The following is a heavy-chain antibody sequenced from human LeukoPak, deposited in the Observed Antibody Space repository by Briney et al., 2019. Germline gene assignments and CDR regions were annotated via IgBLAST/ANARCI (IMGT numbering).Heavy chain of an antibody. CDR1: GYTFTSYG. CDR3: ARDGGYYYGSGSRMDV. V-gene: IGHV1-18*01. D-gene: IGHD3-10*01. J-gene: IGHJ6*03. CDR2: ISAYNGNT. Sequence: RASVKVSCKASGYTFTSYGISWVRQAPGQGLEWMGWISAYNGNTNYAQKLQGRVTMTTDTSTSTAYMELRSLRSDDTAVYYCARDGGYYYGSGSRMDVWGKGTTVTVSS.